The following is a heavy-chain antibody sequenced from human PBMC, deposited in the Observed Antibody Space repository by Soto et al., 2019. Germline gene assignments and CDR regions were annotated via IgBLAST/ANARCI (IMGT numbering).Heavy chain of an antibody. J-gene: IGHJ4*02. CDR1: GGSFSGYY. CDR2: INHSGST. Sequence: QVQLQQWGAGLLKPSETLSLTCAVYGGSFSGYYWSWIRQPPGKGLEWIGEINHSGSTNYNPSLKSRVTISVDTSKNQLSLKLSSVTAADTAVYYCARALRGYSGYDRWGQGTLVTVSS. V-gene: IGHV4-34*01. CDR3: ARALRGYSGYDR. D-gene: IGHD5-12*01.